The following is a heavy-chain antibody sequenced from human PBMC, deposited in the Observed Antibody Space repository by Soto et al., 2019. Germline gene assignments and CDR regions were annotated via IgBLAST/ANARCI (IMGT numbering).Heavy chain of an antibody. J-gene: IGHJ5*02. CDR1: GGSISSSSYY. CDR2: IYYSGST. Sequence: SETLSLTCTVSGGSISSSSYYWGWIRQPPGKGLEWIGSIYYSGSTYYNPSLKSRVTISVDTSKNQFSLKLSSVTAADTAVYYCARVLGITMVRGAYNWFDPWGQGALVTVSS. V-gene: IGHV4-39*01. D-gene: IGHD3-10*01. CDR3: ARVLGITMVRGAYNWFDP.